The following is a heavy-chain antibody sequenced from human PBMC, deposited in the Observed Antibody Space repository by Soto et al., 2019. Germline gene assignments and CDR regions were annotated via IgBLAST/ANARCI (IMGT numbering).Heavy chain of an antibody. J-gene: IGHJ4*02. CDR1: GFTFSSYA. V-gene: IGHV3-23*01. D-gene: IGHD3-10*01. CDR3: AKAVDYYGSGSYFDY. CDR2: ISGSGGST. Sequence: EVQLLESGGGLVQPGGSLRLSCAASGFTFSSYAMSWVRQAPGKGLEWVSAISGSGGSTYYADSVKGRFTISRDNSKNTLYLQMNSLRAEDTAVDYCAKAVDYYGSGSYFDYWGQGTLVTVSS.